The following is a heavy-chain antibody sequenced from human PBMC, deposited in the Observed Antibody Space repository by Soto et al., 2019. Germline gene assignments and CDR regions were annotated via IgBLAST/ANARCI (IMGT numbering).Heavy chain of an antibody. D-gene: IGHD6-19*01. CDR3: ARGYSSGWCDY. J-gene: IGHJ4*02. Sequence: GXSLKVSCKASAYTFTSYGVSWVRQAPGQGLEWMVWISAYNGNTNYAQKLQGRVTMTTDTSTSTAYMEVRSLRSDDTAVYYCARGYSSGWCDYWGQGTLGKVSS. CDR1: AYTFTSYG. V-gene: IGHV1-18*01. CDR2: ISAYNGNT.